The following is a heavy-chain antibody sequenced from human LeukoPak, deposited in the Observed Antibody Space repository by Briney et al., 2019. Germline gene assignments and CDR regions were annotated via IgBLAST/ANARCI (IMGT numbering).Heavy chain of an antibody. Sequence: GGTLRLSCAASGFTFSRNGMTWVRQAPGKGLEWVSAISGSGGSTYYADSVKGRFTISRDNSKNTLYLQMNSLRAEDTAVYYCAKDRHAGSYDYWGQGTLVTVSS. CDR2: ISGSGGST. CDR1: GFTFSRNG. D-gene: IGHD3-10*01. V-gene: IGHV3-23*01. CDR3: AKDRHAGSYDY. J-gene: IGHJ4*02.